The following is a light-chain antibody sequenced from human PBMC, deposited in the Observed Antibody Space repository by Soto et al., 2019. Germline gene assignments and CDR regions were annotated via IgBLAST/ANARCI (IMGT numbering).Light chain of an antibody. CDR3: FSYTSSGTYV. CDR2: EVS. V-gene: IGLV2-14*01. Sequence: QSVLTQPPSASGSLGQSVTISCTGTSSDIGDYNYVSWYQQHAGKAPKLMIYEVSNRPSGVSNRFSGSKSGNTASLTISGLQAEDETDYYCFSYTSSGTYVFGTGTKLTVL. CDR1: SSDIGDYNY. J-gene: IGLJ1*01.